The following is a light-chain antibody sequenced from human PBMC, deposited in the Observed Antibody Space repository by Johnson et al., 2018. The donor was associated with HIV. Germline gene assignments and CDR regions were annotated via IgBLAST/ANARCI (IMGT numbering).Light chain of an antibody. CDR1: SSNIGNNY. CDR2: DNN. CDR3: GTWDSSLRVGF. J-gene: IGLJ1*01. V-gene: IGLV1-51*01. Sequence: QSVLTQPPSVSAAPGQKVTISCSGSSSNIGNNYVSWYQQLPGRAPKLLIYDNNKRPSGIPDRFSGSKSGTSATLGITGLQTGDEAEYYCGTWDSSLRVGFFGTGIKVTVL.